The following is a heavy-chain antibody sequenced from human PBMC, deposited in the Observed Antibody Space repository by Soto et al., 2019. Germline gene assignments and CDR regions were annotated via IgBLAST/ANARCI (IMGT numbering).Heavy chain of an antibody. Sequence: GGSLRLSCAASGFTFSAYYMSWILQGPWKGLEWVSYISDSGSLTHYGDSVKGRFTISRDNAKASLYLQMDSLRAEDTAIYYCARALVLGVGALSQWGQGTLVTVSS. CDR1: GFTFSAYY. J-gene: IGHJ4*02. CDR2: ISDSGSLT. V-gene: IGHV3-11*01. CDR3: ARALVLGVGALSQ. D-gene: IGHD1-26*01.